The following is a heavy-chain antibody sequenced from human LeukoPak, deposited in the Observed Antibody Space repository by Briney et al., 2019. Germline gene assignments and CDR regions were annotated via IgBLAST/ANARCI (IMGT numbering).Heavy chain of an antibody. CDR3: ARDSSGTVGY. CDR2: INSDGSTT. V-gene: IGHV3-74*01. CDR1: GFTFSGYW. Sequence: GGSLRLSCAASGFTFSGYWMHWVRQAPGKGLVWVSRINSDGSTTNYADSVRGRFTISRDNAKNTLYLQMNSLRAEDTAVYYCARDSSGTVGYWGQGTLVTVSS. J-gene: IGHJ4*02. D-gene: IGHD3-22*01.